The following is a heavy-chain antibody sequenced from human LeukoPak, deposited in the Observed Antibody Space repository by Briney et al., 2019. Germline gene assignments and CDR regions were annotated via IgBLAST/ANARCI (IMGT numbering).Heavy chain of an antibody. J-gene: IGHJ4*02. CDR2: INHSGRT. D-gene: IGHD3-9*01. V-gene: IGHV4-34*01. CDR1: VESPNIYY. Sequence: SETLSLTSAVYVESPNIYYGSWIGEPPGKGREGMGEINHSGRTNYNPPLTSRVTISVDTSKNQFSLKLTSVTAADTAMYYCASSLRAVDWQFDYWGQGTLVTVSS. CDR3: ASSLRAVDWQFDY.